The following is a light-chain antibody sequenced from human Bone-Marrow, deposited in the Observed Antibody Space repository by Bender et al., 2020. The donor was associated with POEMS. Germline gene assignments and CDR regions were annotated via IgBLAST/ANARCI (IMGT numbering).Light chain of an antibody. Sequence: QSVLTQPPSASETPGQRVTISCSGSSSNIESHTVNWYQQLPGTAPKLLIYSNNQRPSGVPDRFSGSKSGTSASLAISGLQSEDEADYYCAAWDDSLNGVVFGGGTKLTVL. CDR2: SNN. V-gene: IGLV1-44*01. CDR1: SSNIESHT. J-gene: IGLJ2*01. CDR3: AAWDDSLNGVV.